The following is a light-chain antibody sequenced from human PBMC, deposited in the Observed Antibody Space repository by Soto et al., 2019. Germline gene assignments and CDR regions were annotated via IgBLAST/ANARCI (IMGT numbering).Light chain of an antibody. V-gene: IGKV1-27*01. CDR1: QAISTY. CDR3: QNYNGAPWT. CDR2: AAS. J-gene: IGKJ1*01. Sequence: DIQLTQSPSSLSASVGDRVTITCRASQAISTYLVWYQQKPGTVPKLLIFAASTLQSGVPSRFSGSGSGKDFPLTSSRLQPEDVATYYCQNYNGAPWTFGQGTKVEIK.